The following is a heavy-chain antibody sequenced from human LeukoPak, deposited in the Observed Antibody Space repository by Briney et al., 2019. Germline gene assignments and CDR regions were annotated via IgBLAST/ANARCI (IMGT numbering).Heavy chain of an antibody. CDR3: AREHTSGYFDC. V-gene: IGHV4-31*03. CDR2: IYYSGST. D-gene: IGHD6-19*01. Sequence: SQTLSLTCTVSGGSISRAGYYWSWIRQHPGKGLEWIGYIYYSGSTYYNPSLKRRVTISVDTSKNQFSLKLSSVTAADTAVYYCAREHTSGYFDCWGQGTLVTVSS. J-gene: IGHJ4*02. CDR1: GGSISRAGYY.